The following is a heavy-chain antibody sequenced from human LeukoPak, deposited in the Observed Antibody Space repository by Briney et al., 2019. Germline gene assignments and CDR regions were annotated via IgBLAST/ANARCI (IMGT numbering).Heavy chain of an antibody. CDR1: GFTFSSYA. J-gene: IGHJ4*02. CDR2: ISGSGGST. D-gene: IGHD3-22*01. V-gene: IGHV3-23*01. CDR3: ATDPRSYYHDSSGLDY. Sequence: PGGSLRLSCAASGFTFSSYAMSWVRQAPGKGLEWVSAISGSGGSTYYADSVKGRFTISRDNSKNTLYLQMNSLRAEDTAVYYCATDPRSYYHDSSGLDYWGQGTLVTVSS.